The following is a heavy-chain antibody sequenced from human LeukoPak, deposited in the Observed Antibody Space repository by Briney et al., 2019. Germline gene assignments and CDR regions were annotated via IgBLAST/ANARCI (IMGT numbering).Heavy chain of an antibody. CDR1: GFTFSSNY. CDR3: ARHDSSGYYYLNAFDI. J-gene: IGHJ3*02. V-gene: IGHV3-66*04. D-gene: IGHD3-22*01. CDR2: IYSGGST. Sequence: GGSLRPSCAASGFTFSSNYMSWVRQAPGKGLEWVSVIYSGGSTYYADSVKGRFTISRDNSKNTLYLQMNSLRAEDTAVYYCARHDSSGYYYLNAFDIWGQGTMVTVSS.